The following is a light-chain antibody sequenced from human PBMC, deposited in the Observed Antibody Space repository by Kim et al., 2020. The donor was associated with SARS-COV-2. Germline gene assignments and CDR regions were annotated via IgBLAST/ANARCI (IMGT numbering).Light chain of an antibody. CDR2: DNN. Sequence: QSVLTQPPSVSVAPGQKVTISCSGSSSNIGNNYVSWYQQLPGTAPKLLIYDNNKRPSGIPDRFSGSKSGTSATLGTTGLQTGDEADYYCGTWDGTLVVFGGGTQLTVL. J-gene: IGLJ3*02. V-gene: IGLV1-51*01. CDR3: GTWDGTLVV. CDR1: SSNIGNNY.